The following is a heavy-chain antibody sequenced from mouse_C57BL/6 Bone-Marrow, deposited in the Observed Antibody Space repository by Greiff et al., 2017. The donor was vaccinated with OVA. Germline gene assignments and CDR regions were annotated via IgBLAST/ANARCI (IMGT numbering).Heavy chain of an antibody. V-gene: IGHV5-9-1*02. CDR1: GFTFSSYA. CDR2: ISSGGDYI. D-gene: IGHD2-1*01. J-gene: IGHJ4*01. CDR3: TRLLDAMDY. Sequence: EVKLMEPGEGLVKPGGSLKLSCAASGFTFSSYAMSWVRQTPEKRLEWVAYISSGGDYIYYADTVKGRFTISRDNARNTLYLQMSSLKSEDTAMYYCTRLLDAMDYWGQGTSVTVSS.